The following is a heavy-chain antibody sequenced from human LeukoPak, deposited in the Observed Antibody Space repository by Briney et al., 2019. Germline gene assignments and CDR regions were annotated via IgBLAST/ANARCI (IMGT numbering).Heavy chain of an antibody. J-gene: IGHJ6*02. CDR1: GYTFTSYY. D-gene: IGHD2-2*01. CDR2: INPSGGST. CDR3: ARDPSVRYCSSTSCFTYYYYYGMDV. Sequence: GASVKVSCKASGYTFTSYYMHWVRQAPGQGLEWMGIINPSGGSTSYAQKFQGRVTMTRDTSTSTVYMELSSLRSEDTAVYYCARDPSVRYCSSTSCFTYYYYYGMDVWGQGTTVTVSS. V-gene: IGHV1-46*01.